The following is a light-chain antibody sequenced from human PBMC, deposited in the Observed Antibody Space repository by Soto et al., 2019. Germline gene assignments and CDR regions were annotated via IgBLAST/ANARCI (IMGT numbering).Light chain of an antibody. V-gene: IGKV3-15*01. CDR1: QSISNT. CDR3: QQYSNWPIT. J-gene: IGKJ5*01. Sequence: EVVMTQSPATLSVSPGERATLSCRASQSISNTLVWYQQKPGQAPRLLISGAFNRATGIPARFRGSGSRTDFPLTISSVQSEDFAVYYCQQYSNWPITVGQGTRLEI. CDR2: GAF.